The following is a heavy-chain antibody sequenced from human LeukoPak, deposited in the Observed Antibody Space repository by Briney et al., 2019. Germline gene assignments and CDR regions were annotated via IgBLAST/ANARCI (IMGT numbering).Heavy chain of an antibody. CDR2: INPNSGDT. J-gene: IGHJ3*02. CDR3: ARMHGSGTYNWDAFDI. Sequence: ASVKVPCKASGYTFTGYYMHWVRQAPGQGLEWMGWINPNSGDTNSAQKFQGRVTMTGDTSISTAYMELNKLRSDDTAVYYCARMHGSGTYNWDAFDIWGQGTMVTVSS. V-gene: IGHV1-2*02. D-gene: IGHD1-26*01. CDR1: GYTFTGYY.